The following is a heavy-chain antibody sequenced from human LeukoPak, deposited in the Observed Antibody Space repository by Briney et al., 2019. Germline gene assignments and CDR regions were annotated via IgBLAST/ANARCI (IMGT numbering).Heavy chain of an antibody. V-gene: IGHV3-7*01. CDR3: ARADIVATIWGGIYDNGYY. CDR1: GFTFSSYW. J-gene: IGHJ4*02. Sequence: GGSLRLSCAASGFTFSSYWMSWARQAPGKGLEWVANIKQDGSEKYYVDSVKGRFTISRDNAKNSLYLQMNSLRAEDTAVYYCARADIVATIWGGIYDNGYYWGQGTLVTVSS. CDR2: IKQDGSEK. D-gene: IGHD5-12*01.